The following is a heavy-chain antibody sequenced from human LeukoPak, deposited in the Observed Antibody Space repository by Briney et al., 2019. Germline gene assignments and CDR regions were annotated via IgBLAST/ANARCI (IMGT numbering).Heavy chain of an antibody. D-gene: IGHD3-10*01. J-gene: IGHJ4*02. Sequence: PGASLRLSCAASGFTFSSYAMSWVRQAPGKGLEWVSAISGSGGSTYYADSVKGRFTISRDNSKNTLYLQMNSLRAEDTAVYYCAKDFVGYYGSGSYDYWGQGTLVTVSS. CDR1: GFTFSSYA. CDR3: AKDFVGYYGSGSYDY. V-gene: IGHV3-23*01. CDR2: ISGSGGST.